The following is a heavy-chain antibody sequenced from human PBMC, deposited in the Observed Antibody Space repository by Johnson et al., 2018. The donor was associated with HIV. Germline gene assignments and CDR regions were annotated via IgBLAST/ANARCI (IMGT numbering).Heavy chain of an antibody. CDR1: GFTFSSYG. Sequence: QVQLVESGGGVVQPGRSLRLSCAASGFTFSSYGMHWVRQAPGKGLEWVAFIRYDGSNKYYADSVKGRFTISRDNSKNTLYLQMNSLRAEDTAVYYCVRPAAAGRDDAFDIWGQGTMVTVSS. CDR3: VRPAAAGRDDAFDI. D-gene: IGHD6-13*01. V-gene: IGHV3-30*02. J-gene: IGHJ3*02. CDR2: IRYDGSNK.